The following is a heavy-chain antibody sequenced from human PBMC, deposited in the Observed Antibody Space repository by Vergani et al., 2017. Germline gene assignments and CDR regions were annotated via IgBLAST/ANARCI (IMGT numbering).Heavy chain of an antibody. J-gene: IGHJ4*02. D-gene: IGHD6-13*01. CDR1: GFTFSNYW. Sequence: EVQFMESGGGLVQPGGSLRLSCAASGFTFSNYWMSWVRQAPGKGLEGVANIKEDGSDKFYVDSVMGRFTISRDNAKNSLYLQMNSLRAEDTAVYFCARLGLTASRREAPVFDYWGQGTLVTVSS. CDR2: IKEDGSDK. V-gene: IGHV3-7*01. CDR3: ARLGLTASRREAPVFDY.